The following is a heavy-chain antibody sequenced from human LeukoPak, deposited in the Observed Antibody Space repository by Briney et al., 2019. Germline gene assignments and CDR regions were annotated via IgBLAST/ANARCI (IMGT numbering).Heavy chain of an antibody. D-gene: IGHD6-19*01. CDR1: GGSISSGGYY. V-gene: IGHV4-31*03. CDR3: ASEKPGIAVAEAY. CDR2: IYYSGST. Sequence: PSETLSLTCTVSGGSISSGGYYWSWIRQHPGKGLEWIGYIYYSGSTYYNPSLKSRVTISVDTSKNQFSLKLSSETAADTAVYYCASEKPGIAVAEAYWGQGTLVTVSS. J-gene: IGHJ4*02.